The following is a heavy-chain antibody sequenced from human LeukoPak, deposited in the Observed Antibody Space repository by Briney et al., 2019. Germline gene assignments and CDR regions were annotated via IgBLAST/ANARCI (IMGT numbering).Heavy chain of an antibody. CDR3: AKGDSSRWDY. J-gene: IGHJ4*02. V-gene: IGHV3-23*01. CDR1: GFNFSSHA. Sequence: PAGGSLRLSCAASGFNFSSHAMIWVRQAPGRGLEWVSAISGSGDATFYVDSMKGRFTISRDNSKYTLYLQMNSLRAEDTAVYYCAKGDSSRWDYWGQGTLVTVSS. D-gene: IGHD6-13*01. CDR2: ISGSGDAT.